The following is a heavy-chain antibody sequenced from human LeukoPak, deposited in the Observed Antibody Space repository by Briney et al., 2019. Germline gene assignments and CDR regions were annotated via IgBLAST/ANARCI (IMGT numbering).Heavy chain of an antibody. J-gene: IGHJ4*02. Sequence: GGSLRLSCAASGFTFSSYWMHWVRQAPGKGLVWVSRINTDGSSTSYADSVKGRFTISRDNAKNSLYLQMNSLRAEDTALYYCAKDFYCSSTSCTNYFDYWGQGTLVTVSS. V-gene: IGHV3-74*01. CDR1: GFTFSSYW. CDR2: INTDGSST. CDR3: AKDFYCSSTSCTNYFDY. D-gene: IGHD2-2*01.